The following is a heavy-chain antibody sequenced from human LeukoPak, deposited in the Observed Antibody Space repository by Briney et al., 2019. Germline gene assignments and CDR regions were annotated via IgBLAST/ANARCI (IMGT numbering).Heavy chain of an antibody. J-gene: IGHJ4*02. Sequence: ASVKVSCKVSGYTLTELSMHWVRQAPGKGSEWVGGFDPEDGETIYAQKFQGRVTMTEDTSTDTAYMELSSLRSEDTAVYYCATESHCSGGSCYFHWGQGTLVTVSS. V-gene: IGHV1-24*01. CDR1: GYTLTELS. CDR3: ATESHCSGGSCYFH. CDR2: FDPEDGET. D-gene: IGHD2-15*01.